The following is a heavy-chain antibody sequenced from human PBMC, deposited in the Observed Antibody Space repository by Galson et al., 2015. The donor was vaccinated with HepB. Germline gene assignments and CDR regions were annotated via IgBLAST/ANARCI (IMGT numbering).Heavy chain of an antibody. V-gene: IGHV1-69-2*01. D-gene: IGHD3-10*01. CDR1: GYTFTDYY. CDR2: VDPEDGET. J-gene: IGHJ4*02. Sequence: VKVSCKVSGYTFTDYYMHWVQQAPGKGLEWMGLVDPEDGETIYAEKFQGRVTITADTSTDTAYMELSSLRSEDTAVYYCARGGSGSYYPYYFDYWGQGTLVTVSS. CDR3: ARGGSGSYYPYYFDY.